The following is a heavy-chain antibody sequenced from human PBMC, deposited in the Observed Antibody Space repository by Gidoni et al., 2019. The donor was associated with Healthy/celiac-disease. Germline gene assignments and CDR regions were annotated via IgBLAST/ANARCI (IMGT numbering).Heavy chain of an antibody. D-gene: IGHD2-15*01. CDR1: GSTFSYYE. CDR3: ARAQGVATTDYYYYGMDV. Sequence: QVQLVESGGGLVKPGGSLRLSCAASGSTFSYYELSWIRQAPGKGLELVSYISSSGSTIYYADSVKGRFTISRDNAKNSLYLQMNSLRAEDTAVYYCARAQGVATTDYYYYGMDVWGQGTTVTVSS. V-gene: IGHV3-11*01. CDR2: ISSSGSTI. J-gene: IGHJ6*02.